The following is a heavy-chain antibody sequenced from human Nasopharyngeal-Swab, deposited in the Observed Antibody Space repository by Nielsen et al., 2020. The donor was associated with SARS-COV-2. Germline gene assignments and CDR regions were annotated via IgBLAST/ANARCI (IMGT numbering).Heavy chain of an antibody. J-gene: IGHJ5*02. CDR1: GFTFSDCA. V-gene: IGHV3-73*01. D-gene: IGHD3-10*01. CDR2: VDQKNNAFAT. CDR3: TRDRGSYNWFDP. Sequence: GESLKISCAASGFTFSDCAIHWVRQASGRGLEWVGLVDQKNNAFATAYAASVMGRFTISRDDSTNMAYLQMNSLKTEDTAVYYWTRDRGSYNWFDPWGQGALVTVSS.